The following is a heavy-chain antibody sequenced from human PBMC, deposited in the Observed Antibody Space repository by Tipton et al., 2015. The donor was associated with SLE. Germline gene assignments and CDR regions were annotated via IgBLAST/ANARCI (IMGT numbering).Heavy chain of an antibody. D-gene: IGHD1-7*01. CDR1: GGSFSGYY. Sequence: LRLSCTVYGGSFSGYYWSWIRQPPGKGLEWIGEINHSGSTNYNPSLKSRVTISVDASKNQFSLKLSSVTAADTAVYYCARYWGVELGWFDPWGQGTLVTVSS. CDR3: ARYWGVELGWFDP. CDR2: INHSGST. V-gene: IGHV4-34*01. J-gene: IGHJ5*02.